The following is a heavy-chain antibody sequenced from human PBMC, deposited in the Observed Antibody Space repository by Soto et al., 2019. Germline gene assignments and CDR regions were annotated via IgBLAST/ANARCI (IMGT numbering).Heavy chain of an antibody. D-gene: IGHD5-18*01. CDR1: GGTFSSYT. CDR3: ARDWDTAMATGREPQKNFDY. V-gene: IGHV1-69*04. J-gene: IGHJ4*02. Sequence: SVKVSCKASGGTFSSYTISWVRQAPGQGLEWMGRIIPILGIANYAQKFQGRVTITADKSTSTAYMELSSLRSEDTAVYYCARDWDTAMATGREPQKNFDYWGQGTLVTVSS. CDR2: IIPILGIA.